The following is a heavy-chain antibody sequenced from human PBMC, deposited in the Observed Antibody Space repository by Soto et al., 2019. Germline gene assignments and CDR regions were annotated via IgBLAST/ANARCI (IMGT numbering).Heavy chain of an antibody. CDR3: VPLCRYCSTTTPS. CDR2: ISGNGGDYT. CDR1: GFTFSTYA. D-gene: IGHD2-2*01. J-gene: IGHJ4*02. V-gene: IGHV3-23*01. Sequence: GGSLRLSCAASGFTFSTYAMSWVRQAPRKGLEWVSAISGNGGDYTYYADSVKGRFTISRDNSKNTLYLQMNSLRAEDTAVYYCVPLCRYCSTTTPSWGQGTLVSVSS.